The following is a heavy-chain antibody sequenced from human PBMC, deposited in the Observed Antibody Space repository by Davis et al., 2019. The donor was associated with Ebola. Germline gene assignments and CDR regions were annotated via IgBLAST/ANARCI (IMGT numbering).Heavy chain of an antibody. V-gene: IGHV1-46*01. J-gene: IGHJ6*04. CDR1: GYTFTNYY. Sequence: ASVKVSCKASGYTFTNYYMHWVRQAPGQGLEWMGIINPSGGTTSHAQKFQGRVTITADESTSTAYMELSSLTSEDTAVYYCARDRGGYVHYYYYGMDVWGKGTTVTVSS. CDR2: INPSGGTT. CDR3: ARDRGGYVHYYYYGMDV. D-gene: IGHD5-12*01.